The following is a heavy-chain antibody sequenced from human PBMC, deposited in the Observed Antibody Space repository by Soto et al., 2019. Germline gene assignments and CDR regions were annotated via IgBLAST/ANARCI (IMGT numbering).Heavy chain of an antibody. Sequence: QLQLQESGPGLVKPSETLSLTCTVSGGSISSSSYYWGWIRQPPGKGLEWIGSIFYSGSAYYNPSLKSRVTIPVDTSKNQFSLKLSSVTAADTAVYYCARHLPYYDILTGYYAYYFDYWGQGTLVTVSS. D-gene: IGHD3-9*01. CDR3: ARHLPYYDILTGYYAYYFDY. CDR1: GGSISSSSYY. CDR2: IFYSGSA. J-gene: IGHJ4*02. V-gene: IGHV4-39*01.